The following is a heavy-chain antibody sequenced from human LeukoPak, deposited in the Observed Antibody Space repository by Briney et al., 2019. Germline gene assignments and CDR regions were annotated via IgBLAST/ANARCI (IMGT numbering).Heavy chain of an antibody. CDR1: GFTFSDYN. V-gene: IGHV3-11*01. D-gene: IGHD3-9*01. J-gene: IGHJ6*02. Sequence: GGSLRLSCAASGFTFSDYNMNWVRQAPGKGLEWVSYITDSGNTIHYADSVKGRFTISRDNAKNSLYLQMNSLRAEDTAVYNCARSIGLTGGGVDVWGQGTTVTVSS. CDR2: ITDSGNTI. CDR3: ARSIGLTGGGVDV.